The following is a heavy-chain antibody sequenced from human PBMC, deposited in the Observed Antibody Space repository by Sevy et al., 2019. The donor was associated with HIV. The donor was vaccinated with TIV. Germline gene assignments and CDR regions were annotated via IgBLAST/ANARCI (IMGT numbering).Heavy chain of an antibody. V-gene: IGHV3-30-3*01. CDR2: ISYDGGNK. CDR3: ARVNSFDGDYVGGDY. D-gene: IGHD4-17*01. J-gene: IGHJ4*02. Sequence: GGSLRLSCAASGFTFSMYAIKWVRQAPGKGLEWVALISYDGGNKYHADSVKGRFTISRDNSKSTLYLQMNSLGAEDTAVYYCARVNSFDGDYVGGDYWGQGTLVTISS. CDR1: GFTFSMYA.